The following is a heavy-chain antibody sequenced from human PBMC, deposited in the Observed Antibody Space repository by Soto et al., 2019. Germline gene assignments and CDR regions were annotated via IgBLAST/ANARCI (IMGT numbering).Heavy chain of an antibody. D-gene: IGHD3-22*01. CDR3: ASTHYYDSSGYSDY. V-gene: IGHV4-59*01. CDR1: GGSISSYY. J-gene: IGHJ4*02. Sequence: SETLSLTCTVSGGSISSYYWSWIRQPPGKGLEWIGYIYYSGSTNYNPSLKSRVTISVDTSKNQFSLKLSSVTAADTAVYYCASTHYYDSSGYSDYWGQGTLVTVSS. CDR2: IYYSGST.